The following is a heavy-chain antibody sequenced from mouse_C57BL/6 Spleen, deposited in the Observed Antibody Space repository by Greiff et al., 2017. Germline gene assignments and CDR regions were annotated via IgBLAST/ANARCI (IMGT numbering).Heavy chain of an antibody. J-gene: IGHJ2*01. D-gene: IGHD2-10*02. V-gene: IGHV1-61*01. Sequence: QVQLQQPGAELVRPGSSVKLSCKASGYTFTSYWMAWVKQRPGQGLEWIGNIYPSDSETHYNQKFKDKATLTVDKSSSTAYMQLSSLTSEDSAVYYCARGKYGSFDYWGQGTTLTVSS. CDR1: GYTFTSYW. CDR2: IYPSDSET. CDR3: ARGKYGSFDY.